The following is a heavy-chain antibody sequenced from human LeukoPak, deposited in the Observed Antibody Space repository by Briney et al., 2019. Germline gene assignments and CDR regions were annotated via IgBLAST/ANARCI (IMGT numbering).Heavy chain of an antibody. D-gene: IGHD3-3*01. J-gene: IGHJ4*02. Sequence: SETLSLTCAVYGGSFSGYYWSWIRQPPGKGLEWIGYIYHSGSTYYNPSLKSRVTISVDRSKNQFSLKLSSVTAADTAVYYCARGVFGVVPQPFDYWGQGTLVTVSS. CDR2: IYHSGST. V-gene: IGHV4-34*01. CDR1: GGSFSGYY. CDR3: ARGVFGVVPQPFDY.